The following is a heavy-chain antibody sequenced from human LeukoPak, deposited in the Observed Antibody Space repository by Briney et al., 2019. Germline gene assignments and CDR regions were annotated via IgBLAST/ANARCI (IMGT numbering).Heavy chain of an antibody. Sequence: PGGSLRLSCAASGFTFSSYAMHWVRQAPGKGLEWVAVISYDGSNKYYADSVKGRFTISRDNSKNTLYLQMNSLRAEDTAVYYCAREAEAAAGIDYWGQGTLVTVSS. V-gene: IGHV3-30*04. J-gene: IGHJ4*02. CDR3: AREAEAAAGIDY. CDR2: ISYDGSNK. D-gene: IGHD6-13*01. CDR1: GFTFSSYA.